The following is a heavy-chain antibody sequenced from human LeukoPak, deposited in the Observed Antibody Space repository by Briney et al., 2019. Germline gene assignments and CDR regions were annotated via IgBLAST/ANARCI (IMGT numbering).Heavy chain of an antibody. CDR2: IYSGGGT. Sequence: GGSLRLSCAASGFTVSSNYMSWVRQAPGKGLEWVSVIYSGGGTYYADSVKGRFTISRDNAKNTLYLQMSSLRAEDTAVYYCARVMTIDYYDTSGFYYWGQGTLVTVSS. CDR1: GFTVSSNY. J-gene: IGHJ4*02. V-gene: IGHV3-66*01. CDR3: ARVMTIDYYDTSGFYY. D-gene: IGHD3-22*01.